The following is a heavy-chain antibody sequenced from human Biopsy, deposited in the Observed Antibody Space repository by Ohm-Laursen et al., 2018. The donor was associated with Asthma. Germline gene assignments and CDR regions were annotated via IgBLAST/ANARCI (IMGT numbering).Heavy chain of an antibody. CDR1: GFAVSRDY. Sequence: ETLSLTCAASGFAVSRDYMFWVRQAPGKGLEWVSVIYSGGTSHTADSVRGRFTISRDYSKNTSYLQMHSLRAEDTAVYYCARGDSSNWSHYYFDYWGQGTLVTVSS. D-gene: IGHD3-22*01. CDR2: IYSGGTS. V-gene: IGHV3-53*01. J-gene: IGHJ4*02. CDR3: ARGDSSNWSHYYFDY.